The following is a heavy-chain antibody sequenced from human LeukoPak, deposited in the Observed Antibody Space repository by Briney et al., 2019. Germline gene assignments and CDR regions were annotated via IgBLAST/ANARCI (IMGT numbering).Heavy chain of an antibody. CDR1: GGSISSYY. CDR2: IYYSGST. Sequence: SETLSLTCTVSGGSISSYYWSWIRQPPGKGLEWIGYIYYSGSTNYNPSLKSRVTISVDTSKNQFSLKLSSVTAADTAVYYCARTSITMIVGIWGQGTMVTVSS. V-gene: IGHV4-59*08. J-gene: IGHJ3*02. CDR3: ARTSITMIVGI. D-gene: IGHD3-22*01.